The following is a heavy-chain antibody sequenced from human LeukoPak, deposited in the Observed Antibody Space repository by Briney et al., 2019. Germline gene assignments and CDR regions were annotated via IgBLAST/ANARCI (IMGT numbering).Heavy chain of an antibody. CDR3: AKGAYDYIEMGYFDD. Sequence: GGSLRLSCVASGFTFSSYGMSWVRQAPGKGLEWVAIMIGDSGETFYVDSVKGRFTISRDNSKNRLYLQMNSLRAEDTALYYCAKGAYDYIEMGYFDDWGQGTLVTVSS. CDR2: MIGDSGET. D-gene: IGHD5-12*01. J-gene: IGHJ4*02. CDR1: GFTFSSYG. V-gene: IGHV3-23*01.